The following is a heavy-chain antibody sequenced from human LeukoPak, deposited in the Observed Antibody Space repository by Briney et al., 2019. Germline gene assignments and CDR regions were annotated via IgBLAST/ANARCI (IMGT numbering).Heavy chain of an antibody. D-gene: IGHD3-10*01. V-gene: IGHV3-33*01. CDR2: IWDDGNNK. CDR3: ARDSYQDYYGRFAP. CDR1: GFSFSNHG. Sequence: GGSLRLSCAASGFSFSNHGMHWVRQAPGKRLEWVAVIWDDGNNKRYANSVNGRFTISRDNSENTLYLQMNGLTAENTAMYYCARDSYQDYYGRFAPWGQGTLVIVSS. J-gene: IGHJ5*02.